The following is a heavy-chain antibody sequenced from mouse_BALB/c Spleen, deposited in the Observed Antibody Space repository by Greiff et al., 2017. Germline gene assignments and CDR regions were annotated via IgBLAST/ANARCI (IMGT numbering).Heavy chain of an antibody. CDR3: AREGYGNDYAMDY. CDR1: GFTFSSFG. D-gene: IGHD2-1*01. V-gene: IGHV5-17*02. Sequence: EVQLVESGGGLVQPGGSRKLSCAASGFTFSSFGMHWVRQAPEKGLEWVAYISSGSSTIYYADTVKGRFTISRDNPKNTLFLQMTSVRSEDTAMYYCAREGYGNDYAMDYWGQGTSVTVSS. CDR2: ISSGSSTI. J-gene: IGHJ4*01.